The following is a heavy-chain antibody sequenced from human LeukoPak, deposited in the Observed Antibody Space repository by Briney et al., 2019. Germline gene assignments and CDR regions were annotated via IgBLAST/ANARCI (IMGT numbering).Heavy chain of an antibody. CDR1: GGTFSSYA. V-gene: IGHV1-69*13. CDR2: IIPIFGTA. CDR3: AKDTGGGCSGGSCYFYYYYGMDV. D-gene: IGHD2-15*01. Sequence: SVNVSFKASGGTFSSYAISWVRQAPGQGLEWMGGIIPIFGTANYAQKFQGRVTITADESTSTAYMELSSLRSEDTAVYYCAKDTGGGCSGGSCYFYYYYGMDVWGQGTTVTVSS. J-gene: IGHJ6*02.